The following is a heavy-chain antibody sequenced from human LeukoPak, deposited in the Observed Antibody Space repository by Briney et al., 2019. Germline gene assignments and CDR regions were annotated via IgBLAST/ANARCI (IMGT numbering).Heavy chain of an antibody. CDR3: ARTDRQQLVRGFYYYMDV. Sequence: GGSLRLSCAASGFTFSSYSMNWVRQAPGKGLEWVSSVSSGSSYIYYADSVKGRFTISRDNAKNSLYLQMNSLRAEDTAVYYCARTDRQQLVRGFYYYMDVWGKGTTVTVSS. CDR1: GFTFSSYS. D-gene: IGHD6-13*01. CDR2: VSSGSSYI. V-gene: IGHV3-21*01. J-gene: IGHJ6*03.